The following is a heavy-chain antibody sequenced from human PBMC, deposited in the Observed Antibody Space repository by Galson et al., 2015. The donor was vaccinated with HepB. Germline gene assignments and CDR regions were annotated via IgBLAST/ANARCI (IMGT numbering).Heavy chain of an antibody. J-gene: IGHJ4*02. V-gene: IGHV3-73*01. CDR1: GFTFSGSA. CDR2: IRSEANNYAT. CDR3: TRLVDSSMVVFDY. D-gene: IGHD5-18*01. Sequence: SLRLSCAASGFTFSGSAIHWVRQPSGKGLEWVGRIRSEANNYATEYGVSVTGRFTISRDDSKNTTYLEMNGLRPEDTAVYFCTRLVDSSMVVFDYWGQGTLVIVSS.